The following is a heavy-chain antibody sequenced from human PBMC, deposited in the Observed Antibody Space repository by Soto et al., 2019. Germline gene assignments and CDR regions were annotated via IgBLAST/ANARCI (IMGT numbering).Heavy chain of an antibody. D-gene: IGHD1-1*01. V-gene: IGHV3-7*01. Sequence: EVQLVESGGGLVQPGGSLRLSCAASGFTFSSHWMTWVRQAPGKGLEWVANINEDGSEKYYVDSVKGRFTISRDNAKNSLYLQMNSLRAEDTALFYCARGDNPEYCGHVTLVTVSS. CDR3: ARGDNPEY. J-gene: IGHJ4*01. CDR1: GFTFSSHW. CDR2: INEDGSEK.